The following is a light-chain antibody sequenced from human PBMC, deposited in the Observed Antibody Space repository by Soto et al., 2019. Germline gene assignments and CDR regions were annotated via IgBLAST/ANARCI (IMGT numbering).Light chain of an antibody. CDR3: LLSYSGAQWV. Sequence: QAVVTQEPSLTVSPGGTVTLTCGSSTGAVTSGHYPYWFQQKPGQAPRTLIYDTSNKHSWTPARFSGSLLGGKAALTLSGAQPEDEAAYYCLLSYSGAQWVFGGGTKLTVL. CDR2: DTS. J-gene: IGLJ3*02. CDR1: TGAVTSGHY. V-gene: IGLV7-46*01.